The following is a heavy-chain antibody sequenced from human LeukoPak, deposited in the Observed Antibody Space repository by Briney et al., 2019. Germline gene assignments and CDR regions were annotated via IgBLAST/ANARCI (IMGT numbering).Heavy chain of an antibody. V-gene: IGHV1-2*02. CDR3: ARDLAAITTGSHNWFDP. Sequence: GASVKVSCKASGYTFTGYYMHWVRQAPGRGLEWMGWINPKSGGTDYAQKFQGRVTMTRDTSISTAFMELSRLTSDDTAVYYCARDLAAITTGSHNWFDPWGQGTLVTVSS. CDR2: INPKSGGT. D-gene: IGHD3-22*01. CDR1: GYTFTGYY. J-gene: IGHJ5*02.